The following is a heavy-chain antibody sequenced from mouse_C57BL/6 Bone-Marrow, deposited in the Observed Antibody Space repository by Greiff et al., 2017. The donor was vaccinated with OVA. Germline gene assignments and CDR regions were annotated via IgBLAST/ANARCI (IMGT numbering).Heavy chain of an antibody. J-gene: IGHJ2*01. CDR3: ARDHYYGSSYVGY. D-gene: IGHD1-1*01. V-gene: IGHV1-80*01. Sequence: VQLQQSGAELVKPGASVKISCKASGYAFSSYWMNWVKQRPGKGLEWIGQIYPGDGDTNYNGKFKGKATLTADKSSSTAYMQLSSLTSEDSAVYFCARDHYYGSSYVGYWGQGTTLTVSS. CDR1: GYAFSSYW. CDR2: IYPGDGDT.